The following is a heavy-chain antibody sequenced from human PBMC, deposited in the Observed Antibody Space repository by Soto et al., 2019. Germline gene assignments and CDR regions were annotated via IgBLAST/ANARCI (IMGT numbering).Heavy chain of an antibody. CDR1: GYTFTGYY. V-gene: IGHV1-2*04. CDR3: ARGHYDFWSGYLNHFDY. D-gene: IGHD3-3*01. Sequence: QVQLVQSGAEVKKPGASVKVSCKASGYTFTGYYMHWVRQAPGQGLEWMGWINPNSGGTNYAQKFQGWVTMTRDTSISTAYMELSRLRSDDTAVYYCARGHYDFWSGYLNHFDYWGQGTLVTVSS. J-gene: IGHJ4*02. CDR2: INPNSGGT.